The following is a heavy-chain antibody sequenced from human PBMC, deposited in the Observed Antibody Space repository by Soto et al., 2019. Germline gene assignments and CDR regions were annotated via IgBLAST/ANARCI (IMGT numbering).Heavy chain of an antibody. Sequence: ASVKVSCKASGSTFTGYYMHWVRQAPGQGLEWMGWINPNSGGTNYAQKFQGRVTMTRDTSISTAYMELSRLRSDDTAVYYCARDLAYDILTGTPLDAFDIWGQGTMVTVSS. CDR2: INPNSGGT. CDR3: ARDLAYDILTGTPLDAFDI. J-gene: IGHJ3*02. CDR1: GSTFTGYY. V-gene: IGHV1-2*02. D-gene: IGHD3-9*01.